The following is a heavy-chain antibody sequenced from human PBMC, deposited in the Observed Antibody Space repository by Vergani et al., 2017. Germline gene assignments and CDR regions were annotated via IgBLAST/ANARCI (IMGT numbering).Heavy chain of an antibody. V-gene: IGHV4-39*07. CDR1: GGSISSSSYY. CDR2: IYYSGST. Sequence: QLQLQESGPGLVKPSETLSLTCTVSGGSISSSSYYWGWIRQPPGKGLEWSGSIYYSGSTYYNPSLKSRVTISVDTSKNQFSLKLSSVTAADTAVYYCARGYLEWLLGEGYYYYYYMDVWGKGP. J-gene: IGHJ6*03. CDR3: ARGYLEWLLGEGYYYYYYMDV. D-gene: IGHD3-3*01.